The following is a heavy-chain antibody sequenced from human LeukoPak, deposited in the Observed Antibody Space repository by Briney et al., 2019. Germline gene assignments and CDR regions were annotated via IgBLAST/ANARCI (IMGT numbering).Heavy chain of an antibody. D-gene: IGHD3-10*01. Sequence: SETLSLTCTVSGGSISSYYWSWIRQPPGKRLEWIGYIYYSGSTNYNPSLKSRVTISVDTSKNQFSLKLSSVTAADTAVYYCATDHYYGSGSYYNWGQGTLVTVSS. V-gene: IGHV4-59*12. CDR2: IYYSGST. CDR1: GGSISSYY. J-gene: IGHJ4*02. CDR3: ATDHYYGSGSYYN.